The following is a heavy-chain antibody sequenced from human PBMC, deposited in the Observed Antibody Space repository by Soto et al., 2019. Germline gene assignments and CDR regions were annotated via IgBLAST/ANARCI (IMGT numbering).Heavy chain of an antibody. D-gene: IGHD3-16*01. Sequence: SETLSLTCTVSDGSISTFCWSWIRQSPGKGLEWIGYIYNTETTDYSPSMKGRLTISVDPSKNQFSLKLRSVTAADTAIYYCARAFAGFGAYWYFDLWGRGTLVTVSS. CDR1: DGSISTFC. V-gene: IGHV4-59*01. J-gene: IGHJ2*01. CDR2: IYNTETT. CDR3: ARAFAGFGAYWYFDL.